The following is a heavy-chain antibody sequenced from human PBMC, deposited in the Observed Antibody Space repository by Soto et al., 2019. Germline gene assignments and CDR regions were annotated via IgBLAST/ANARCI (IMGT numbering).Heavy chain of an antibody. CDR3: VKFNTISYFDY. D-gene: IGHD3-3*01. J-gene: IGHJ4*02. V-gene: IGHV3-23*01. Sequence: EVQLLESGGGLVQPGGSLRLSCAASGLTFYSYAMSWVRQAPGKGLEWVAGISGNGRSTYYAASVKGRFTISRDNSKNTLYLQMNSLRDEDTATYFCVKFNTISYFDYWGQGTLVTVSS. CDR1: GLTFYSYA. CDR2: ISGNGRST.